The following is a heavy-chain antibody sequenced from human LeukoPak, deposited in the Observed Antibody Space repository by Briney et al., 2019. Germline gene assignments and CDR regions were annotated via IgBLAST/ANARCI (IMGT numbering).Heavy chain of an antibody. CDR2: IRSDGDNK. CDR3: AKDFLPAATVRWFDP. CDR1: GFTFSSYA. V-gene: IGHV3-30*02. J-gene: IGHJ5*02. Sequence: TGGSLRLSCAASGFTFSSYAMHWVRQAPGKGLEWVAIIRSDGDNKFYADSVKGRFIISRDNSKNTLYLQMNSLRAEDSAVYYCAKDFLPAATVRWFDPWGQGTLVTVSS. D-gene: IGHD2-2*01.